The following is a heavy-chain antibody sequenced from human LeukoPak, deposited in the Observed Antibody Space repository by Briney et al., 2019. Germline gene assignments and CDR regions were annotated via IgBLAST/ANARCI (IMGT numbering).Heavy chain of an antibody. D-gene: IGHD4-17*01. Sequence: GASVKVSCKASGGTFSSYAISWVRQAPGQGLEWMGGIIPIFGTANYAQKFQGRVTITADESTSTAYMELSSLRSEDTAVYYCAIKPPKQNDYGDYIYFDYWGQGTLVTVSS. V-gene: IGHV1-69*13. CDR1: GGTFSSYA. CDR2: IIPIFGTA. CDR3: AIKPPKQNDYGDYIYFDY. J-gene: IGHJ4*02.